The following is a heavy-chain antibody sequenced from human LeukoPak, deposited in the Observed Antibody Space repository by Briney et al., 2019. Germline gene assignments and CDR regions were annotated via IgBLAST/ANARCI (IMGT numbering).Heavy chain of an antibody. D-gene: IGHD6-13*01. CDR3: ARDLLAAAGKDY. CDR2: ISSSSSYI. V-gene: IGHV3-21*01. CDR1: GFTFSSYS. Sequence: GGSLRLSCAASGFTFSSYSMNWVRQAPGKGLEWVSSISSSSSYIYYADSVKGRFTISRDNAKNSLYLQMNSLRAEDTAVYYCARDLLAAAGKDYWGQGTLVTVSS. J-gene: IGHJ4*02.